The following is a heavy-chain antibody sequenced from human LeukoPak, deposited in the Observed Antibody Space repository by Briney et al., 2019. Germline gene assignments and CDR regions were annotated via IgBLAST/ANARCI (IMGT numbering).Heavy chain of an antibody. D-gene: IGHD1-7*01. Sequence: PSETLSLTCAVYGGSFSGYYWSWIRQPPGKGLEWIGEINHSGSTNYNPSLKSRVTISVDTSKNQFSLKLSSVTAADTAVYYCARDRYNWNYQTTDGMDVWGQGTTVTVSS. J-gene: IGHJ6*02. CDR2: INHSGST. CDR3: ARDRYNWNYQTTDGMDV. CDR1: GGSFSGYY. V-gene: IGHV4-34*01.